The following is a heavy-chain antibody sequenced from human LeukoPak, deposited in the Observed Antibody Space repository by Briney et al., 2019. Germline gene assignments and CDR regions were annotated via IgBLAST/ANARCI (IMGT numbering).Heavy chain of an antibody. CDR1: GGSISSGSYY. J-gene: IGHJ5*02. CDR2: IYTSGST. V-gene: IGHV4-61*02. CDR3: ARDAVWFGELFRGFDP. D-gene: IGHD3-10*01. Sequence: SQTLSLTCTVSGGSISSGSYYWRWIRQPAGKGLEWIGRIYTSGSTNYNPSLKSRVTISVDTSKNQFSLKLSSVTAADTAVYYCARDAVWFGELFRGFDPWGQGTLVTVSS.